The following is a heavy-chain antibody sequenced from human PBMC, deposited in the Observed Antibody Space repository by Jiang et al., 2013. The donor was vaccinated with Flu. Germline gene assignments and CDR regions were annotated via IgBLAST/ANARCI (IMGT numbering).Heavy chain of an antibody. V-gene: IGHV3-23*01. J-gene: IGHJ3*02. D-gene: IGHD6-19*01. CDR2: ISGSGGST. CDR1: GFTLSNYA. Sequence: QLLESGGGLVQPGGSLRLSCAASGFTLSNYALSWVRQAPGKGLEWVSAISGSGGSTYYADSVRGRFTISRDNSKNTLYLQMNSLRAEDTAVYYCAKRATQIAVAGTSTGAFDIWGQGTMVTVSS. CDR3: AKRATQIAVAGTSTGAFDI.